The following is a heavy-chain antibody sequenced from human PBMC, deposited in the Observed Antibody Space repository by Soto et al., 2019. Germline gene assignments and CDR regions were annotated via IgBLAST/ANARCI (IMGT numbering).Heavy chain of an antibody. CDR3: ARGFSSSPNWFDP. Sequence: GGSLRLSCVASGFTFSSSWMSWVRQAPGKGLEWVANIKQDGSQRYYVDSVKGRFTISRDNAMNSLYLQMNSLRAEDTAMYYCARGFSSSPNWFDPWGQGTLVTVSS. D-gene: IGHD6-6*01. V-gene: IGHV3-7*03. CDR1: GFTFSSSW. CDR2: IKQDGSQR. J-gene: IGHJ5*02.